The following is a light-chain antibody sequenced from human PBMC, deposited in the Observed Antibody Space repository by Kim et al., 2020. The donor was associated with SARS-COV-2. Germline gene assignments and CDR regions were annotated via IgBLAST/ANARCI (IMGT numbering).Light chain of an antibody. Sequence: ALGQTVRLTCQGDSLRSYYASWYQQKPGQAPVLVIYGKNNWPSGIPDRFSGSSSGNTASLTITGAQAEDEADYYCNSRDSSGNHWVFGGGTQLTVL. V-gene: IGLV3-19*01. CDR1: SLRSYY. J-gene: IGLJ3*02. CDR3: NSRDSSGNHWV. CDR2: GKN.